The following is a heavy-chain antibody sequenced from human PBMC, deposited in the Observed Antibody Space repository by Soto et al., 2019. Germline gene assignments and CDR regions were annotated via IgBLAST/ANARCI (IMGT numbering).Heavy chain of an antibody. D-gene: IGHD2-8*01. J-gene: IGHJ5*02. CDR2: IYWDDDK. V-gene: IGHV2-5*02. CDR3: ARDYCTDGACDVRFDP. CDR1: GFSLSTSGVG. Sequence: QITLKESGPTLVKPTQTLTLTCTFSGFSLSTSGVGVGWISQPPGKALEWLALIYWDDDKRYSPSLKSRLTIPKDTSKKQVVLTMTNMDPVATATYYCARDYCTDGACDVRFDPWGQGTLVTVSS.